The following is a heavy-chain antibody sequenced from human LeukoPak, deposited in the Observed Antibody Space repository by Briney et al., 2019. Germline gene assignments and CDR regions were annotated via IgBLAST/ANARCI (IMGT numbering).Heavy chain of an antibody. CDR1: GFTFSSYE. CDR2: IWYDGTNK. D-gene: IGHD3-10*01. V-gene: IGHV3-33*08. CDR3: ASDYGSGSSYSDY. Sequence: GGSLRLSCAASGFTFSSYEMNWVRQAPGKGLEWVAVIWYDGTNKYYADSVKGRFTISGDNSKNTLYLQMNSLRVEDTAVYHCASDYGSGSSYSDYWGQGTLVTVSS. J-gene: IGHJ4*02.